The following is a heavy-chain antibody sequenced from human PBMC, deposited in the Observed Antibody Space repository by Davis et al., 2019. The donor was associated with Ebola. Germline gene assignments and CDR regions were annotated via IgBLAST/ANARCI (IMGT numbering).Heavy chain of an antibody. Sequence: GGSLRLSCAASGFTFSSYWMSWVRQMPGKGLEWMGIIYPGDSDTRYSPSFQGQVTISADKSISTAYLQWSSLKASDTAMYYCARLFGNSGYSYGYFDYWGQGTLVTVSS. J-gene: IGHJ4*02. CDR3: ARLFGNSGYSYGYFDY. CDR2: IYPGDSDT. D-gene: IGHD5-18*01. CDR1: GFTFSSYW. V-gene: IGHV5-51*01.